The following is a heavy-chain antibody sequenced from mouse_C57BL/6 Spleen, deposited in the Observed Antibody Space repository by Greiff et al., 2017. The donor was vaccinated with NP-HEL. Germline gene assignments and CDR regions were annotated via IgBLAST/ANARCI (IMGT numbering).Heavy chain of an antibody. Sequence: EVKLMESEGGLVQPGSSMKLSCTASGFTFSDYYMAWVRQVPEKGLEWVANINYDGSSTYYLDSLKSRFIISRDNAKNILYLQMSSLKSEDTATYYCARDGYYGRYAMDYWGQGTSVTVSS. CDR2: INYDGSST. D-gene: IGHD1-1*01. J-gene: IGHJ4*01. CDR3: ARDGYYGRYAMDY. V-gene: IGHV5-16*01. CDR1: GFTFSDYY.